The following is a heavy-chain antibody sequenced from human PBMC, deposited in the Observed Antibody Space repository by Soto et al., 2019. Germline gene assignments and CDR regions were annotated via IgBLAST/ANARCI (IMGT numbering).Heavy chain of an antibody. CDR1: GYTFTSYY. CDR2: INPSGGST. J-gene: IGHJ4*02. CDR3: ARDPARGYDILTGYYTVSDY. Sequence: GASVKVSCKASGYTFTSYYMHWVRQAPGQGLEWMGIINPSGGSTSYAQKFQGRVTMTRDTSTSTVYMELSSLRSEDTAVYYCARDPARGYDILTGYYTVSDYRGQGTLVTVSS. V-gene: IGHV1-46*01. D-gene: IGHD3-9*01.